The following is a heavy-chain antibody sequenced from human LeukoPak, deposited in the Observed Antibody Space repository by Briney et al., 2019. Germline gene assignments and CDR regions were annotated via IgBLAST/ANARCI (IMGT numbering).Heavy chain of an antibody. J-gene: IGHJ4*02. D-gene: IGHD4-17*01. CDR1: GGSISSGDYY. CDR2: IYYSGST. Sequence: SETLSLTCTVSGGSISSGDYYWSWIRQPPGKGLEWIGYIYYSGSTYYNPSLKSRVTISVDTSKNQFSLKLSSVTAADTAVYYCARDSPGEGYGDLGDYYLDYWGQGTLVTVSS. V-gene: IGHV4-30-4*01. CDR3: ARDSPGEGYGDLGDYYLDY.